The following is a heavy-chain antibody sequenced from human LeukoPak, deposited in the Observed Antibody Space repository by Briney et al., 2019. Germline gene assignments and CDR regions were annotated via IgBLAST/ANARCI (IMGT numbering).Heavy chain of an antibody. CDR3: ARDQGIFDY. CDR1: GFTFSSYS. Sequence: GGSLRLSCSASGFTFSSYSMNWVRQVPGKGLEWVSYISGGSTIVYYADSMKGRFTISRDNAKNSLYLQMNSLRDEDSAVYYCARDQGIFDYWGQGTLVTVSS. J-gene: IGHJ4*02. CDR2: ISGGSTIV. V-gene: IGHV3-48*02.